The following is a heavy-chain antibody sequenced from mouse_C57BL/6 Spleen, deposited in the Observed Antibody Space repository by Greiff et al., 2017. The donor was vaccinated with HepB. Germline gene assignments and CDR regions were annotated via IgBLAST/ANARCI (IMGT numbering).Heavy chain of an antibody. CDR2: IYPSDSYT. Sequence: VQLQQPGAELVMPGASVKLSCKASGYTFTSYWMHWVKQRPGQGLEWIGEIYPSDSYTNYNQKFKGKSTLTVNKSSSTAYMQLSSLTSDDSAVYYCASSGGTWFAYWGQGTLVTVSA. J-gene: IGHJ3*01. D-gene: IGHD3-1*01. CDR1: GYTFTSYW. CDR3: ASSGGTWFAY. V-gene: IGHV1-69*01.